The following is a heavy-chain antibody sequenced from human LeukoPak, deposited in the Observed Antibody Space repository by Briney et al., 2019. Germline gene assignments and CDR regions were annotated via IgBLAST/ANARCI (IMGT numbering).Heavy chain of an antibody. CDR2: INPNSGGT. J-gene: IGHJ1*01. D-gene: IGHD3-22*01. Sequence: GASVKVSCKASGYTFTSYDINWVRQATGQGLEWMGWINPNSGGTNYAQKFQGRVTMTRDTSISTTYMELSRLRSDDTAVYYCARDVTSAYYRGGHDAEYFHHWGQGTLVTVSS. CDR3: ARDVTSAYYRGGHDAEYFHH. CDR1: GYTFTSYD. V-gene: IGHV1-2*02.